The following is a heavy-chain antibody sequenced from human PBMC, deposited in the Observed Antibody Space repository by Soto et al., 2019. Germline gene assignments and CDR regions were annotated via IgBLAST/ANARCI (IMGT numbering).Heavy chain of an antibody. J-gene: IGHJ4*02. V-gene: IGHV3-48*03. CDR2: ISSSATTI. Sequence: GGSLRLSCSASGFIFSSYEMNWVRQAPGKGLEWVSYISSSATTIYYADSVKGRFTISRDNAKSSLYLHMNSLRAEDTAVYYCARVIRSSGWYWIDYWGQGTLVTVSS. CDR1: GFIFSSYE. CDR3: ARVIRSSGWYWIDY. D-gene: IGHD6-19*01.